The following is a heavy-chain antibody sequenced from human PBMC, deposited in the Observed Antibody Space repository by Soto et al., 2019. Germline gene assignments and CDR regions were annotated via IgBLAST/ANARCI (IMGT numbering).Heavy chain of an antibody. V-gene: IGHV3-15*01. Sequence: LSLSCAASGITLSNAWMSWVRQAPGKGLEWVGRIKSKTDGGTTDYAAPVKGRFTISRDDSKNTLYLQMNSLKTEDTAVYYCAKDRPQLADAFDIWGQGTMVTV. CDR3: AKDRPQLADAFDI. D-gene: IGHD6-13*01. J-gene: IGHJ3*02. CDR2: IKSKTDGGTT. CDR1: GITLSNAW.